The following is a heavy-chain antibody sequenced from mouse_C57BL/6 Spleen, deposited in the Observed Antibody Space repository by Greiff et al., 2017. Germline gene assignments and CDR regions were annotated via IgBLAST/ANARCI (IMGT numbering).Heavy chain of an antibody. J-gene: IGHJ3*01. CDR2: ISSGGDYI. D-gene: IGHD1-1*01. Sequence: EVNVVESGEGLVKPGGSLKLSCAASGFTFSSYAMSWVRQTPEKRLEWVAYISSGGDYISYADTVKGRFTISRDNARNTLYLQMSSLKSEDTAMYYCTRDAHYYGRSSCAYWGQGTLVTVSA. CDR1: GFTFSSYA. CDR3: TRDAHYYGRSSCAY. V-gene: IGHV5-9-1*02.